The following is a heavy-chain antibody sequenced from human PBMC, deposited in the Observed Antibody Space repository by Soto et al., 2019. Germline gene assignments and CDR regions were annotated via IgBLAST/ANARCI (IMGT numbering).Heavy chain of an antibody. J-gene: IGHJ6*02. V-gene: IGHV1-46*04. CDR2: INPNNGGT. Sequence: QVQLVQPGAEVMKPGASVKISCKASGFTSTRYSVHWVRQAPGQGPEWMGRINPNNGGTNYAQELQGRLTMTGETSTTICYMDLSSLGSGNPAVYYCASRVNADCAVWGQGTAVTVS. D-gene: IGHD2-21*02. CDR3: ASRVNADCAV. CDR1: GFTSTRYS.